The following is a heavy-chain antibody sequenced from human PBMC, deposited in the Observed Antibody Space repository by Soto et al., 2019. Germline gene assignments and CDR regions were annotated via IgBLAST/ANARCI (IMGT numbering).Heavy chain of an antibody. D-gene: IGHD6-25*01. V-gene: IGHV4-31*03. CDR3: ARDDSGGYDAFDI. Sequence: PSETLSLTCTVSGGSISSGGYYWSWIRQHPGKGLEWIGYIYYSGSTYYNPSLKSRVTISVDTSKNQFSLKLSSVTAADTAVYYCARDDSGGYDAFDIWGQGTMVTVSS. CDR1: GGSISSGGYY. CDR2: IYYSGST. J-gene: IGHJ3*02.